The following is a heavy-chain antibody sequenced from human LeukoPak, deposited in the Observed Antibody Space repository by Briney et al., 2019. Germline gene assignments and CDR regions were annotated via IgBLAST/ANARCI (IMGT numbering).Heavy chain of an antibody. CDR2: IVGSGGNT. D-gene: IGHD2-15*01. CDR3: AKSVAASYYYMDV. J-gene: IGHJ6*03. V-gene: IGHV3-23*01. CDR1: GFTFSSYA. Sequence: PGGSLRLSCAASGFTFSSYAMSWVRQAPGKGLEWVSAIVGSGGNTYNADSVKGRFTISRDNSKNTLFLQMNSLRSDDSAVYYCAKSVAASYYYMDVWGKGTTVTVSS.